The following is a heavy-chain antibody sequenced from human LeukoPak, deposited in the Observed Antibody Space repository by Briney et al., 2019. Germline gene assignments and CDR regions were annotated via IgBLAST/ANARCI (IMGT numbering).Heavy chain of an antibody. CDR3: ARGKIAAPGTLDY. CDR1: GYSFTSYW. CDR2: IFPGDSDA. J-gene: IGHJ4*02. Sequence: GESLKISCKGSGYSFTSYWIGLVRQMPGKGVEWGGIIFPGDSDARYSPSFQGQVTISADKSISTAYLQWSSLKASDTAMYYCARGKIAAPGTLDYWGQRTLVTVSS. D-gene: IGHD6-13*01. V-gene: IGHV5-51*01.